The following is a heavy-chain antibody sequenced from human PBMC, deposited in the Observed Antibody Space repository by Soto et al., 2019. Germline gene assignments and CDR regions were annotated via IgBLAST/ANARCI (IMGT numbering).Heavy chain of an antibody. Sequence: LRLSCVASGFTFSSHVMHWVRQAPGKGLEWVAVISNDGNKIYYGDSVKGRFTISRDNSKNTLYLQMNSLRAEDTAVYYCARGSAAAGVANYYYYGMDVWGQGTTVTVSS. J-gene: IGHJ6*02. D-gene: IGHD6-13*01. CDR2: ISNDGNKI. V-gene: IGHV3-30*03. CDR1: GFTFSSHV. CDR3: ARGSAAAGVANYYYYGMDV.